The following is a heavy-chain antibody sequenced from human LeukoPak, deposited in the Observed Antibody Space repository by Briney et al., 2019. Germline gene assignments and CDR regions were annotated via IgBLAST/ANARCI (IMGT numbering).Heavy chain of an antibody. J-gene: IGHJ5*02. V-gene: IGHV3-48*01. D-gene: IGHD6-6*01. CDR1: GFTFSRYA. CDR2: ISSSSSTI. Sequence: GGSLRLSCAASGFTFSRYAMHWVRQAPGKGLEWVSYISSSSSTIYYADSVKGRFTISRDNAKNSLYLQMNSLRAEDTAVYYCARTLYSSYRNYNWFDPWGQGTLVTVSS. CDR3: ARTLYSSYRNYNWFDP.